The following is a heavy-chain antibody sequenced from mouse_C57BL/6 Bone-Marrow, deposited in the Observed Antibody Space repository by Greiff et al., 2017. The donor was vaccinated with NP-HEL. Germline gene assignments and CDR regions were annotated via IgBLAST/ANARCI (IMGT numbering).Heavy chain of an antibody. Sequence: QVHVKQSGAELARPGASVKLSCKASGYTFTSYGISWVKQRTGQGLEWIGEIYPRSGNTYYNEKFKGKATLTADKSSSTAYMELRSLTSEDSAVYFCARGRDDYDGYAMDYWGQGTSVTVSS. D-gene: IGHD2-4*01. CDR2: IYPRSGNT. J-gene: IGHJ4*01. CDR3: ARGRDDYDGYAMDY. CDR1: GYTFTSYG. V-gene: IGHV1-81*01.